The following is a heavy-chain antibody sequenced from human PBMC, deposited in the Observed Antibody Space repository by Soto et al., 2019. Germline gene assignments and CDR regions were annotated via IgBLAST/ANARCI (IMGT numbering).Heavy chain of an antibody. J-gene: IGHJ5*02. Sequence: QVQLQESGPGLVKPSQTLSLTCTFSGGSISSGGYDWNWIRQHTGQGLELIGYIYYSGRTYYNPSLRRRVTISVDTSKNQFSLNRSSVTAADTAVYYWARVRYCSGCRCYPRFVPWGQGTLVTVSS. D-gene: IGHD2-15*01. CDR1: GGSISSGGYD. CDR3: ARVRYCSGCRCYPRFVP. CDR2: IYYSGRT. V-gene: IGHV4-31*03.